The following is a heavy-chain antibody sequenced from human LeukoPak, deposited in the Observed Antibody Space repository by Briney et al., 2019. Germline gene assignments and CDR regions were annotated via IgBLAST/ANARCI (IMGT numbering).Heavy chain of an antibody. CDR3: ATDRGWRTSGYYLYYFEY. CDR2: IKNDGSEK. V-gene: IGHV3-7*01. J-gene: IGHJ4*02. Sequence: PGGSLRLSCAASGFIFTNYFISWVRQAPGKGLEGVASIKNDGSEKYYVDSVRGRFTISRDNTMNSLYLQMSSLRAEDTAVYYCATDRGWRTSGYYLYYFEYWGQGTLVTFSS. CDR1: GFIFTNYF. D-gene: IGHD3-3*01.